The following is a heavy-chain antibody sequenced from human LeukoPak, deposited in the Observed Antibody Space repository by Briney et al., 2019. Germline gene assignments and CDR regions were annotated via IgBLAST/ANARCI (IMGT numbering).Heavy chain of an antibody. J-gene: IGHJ6*03. CDR3: ARCRWELSGRYYYYYMDV. CDR2: IYYSGST. CDR1: GGSISSGVYY. D-gene: IGHD1-26*01. Sequence: SETLSLTCTVSGGSISSGVYYWSWIRQHPGKGLEWIGYIYYSGSTNYNPSLKSRVTISVDTSKNQFSLKLSSVTAADTAVYYCARCRWELSGRYYYYYMDVWGKGTTVTVSS. V-gene: IGHV4-61*08.